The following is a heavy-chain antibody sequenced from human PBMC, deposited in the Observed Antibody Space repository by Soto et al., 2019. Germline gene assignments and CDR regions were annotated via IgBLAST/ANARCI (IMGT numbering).Heavy chain of an antibody. J-gene: IGHJ4*02. CDR2: IIPILGIA. CDR1: GGTFSSYT. V-gene: IGHV1-69*08. D-gene: IGHD5-18*01. CDR3: ARDQPVDTAMVKGFDY. Sequence: QVQLVQSGAEVKKPGSSVKVSCKASGGTFSSYTISWVRQAPGQGLEWMGRIIPILGIANYAQKFHGRVTITADKSTSTAYMELSSLRSEDTAVYYCARDQPVDTAMVKGFDYWGQGTLVTVSS.